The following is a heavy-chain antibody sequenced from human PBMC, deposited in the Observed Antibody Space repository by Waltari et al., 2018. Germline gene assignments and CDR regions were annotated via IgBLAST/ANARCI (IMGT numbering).Heavy chain of an antibody. J-gene: IGHJ5*02. D-gene: IGHD2-2*01. Sequence: QITLKESGPTLVKPTQTLTLTCTFSGFSLSTSGVAVAWTRQHPGTALAWLALLYWNDDKRYSPSLKIRLSITKDTSKNQVVLTMTNMYPVDTATYYCAHLTYQLPSNWFDPWGQGTLVTVSS. CDR3: AHLTYQLPSNWFDP. CDR1: GFSLSTSGVA. CDR2: LYWNDDK. V-gene: IGHV2-5*01.